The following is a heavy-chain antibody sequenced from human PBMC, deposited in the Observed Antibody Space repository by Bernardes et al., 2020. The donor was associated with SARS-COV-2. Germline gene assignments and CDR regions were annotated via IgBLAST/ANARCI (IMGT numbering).Heavy chain of an antibody. Sequence: GGSLRLSCAASGFTFSNYWMHWVRQAPGKGLVWVSRIGGDGSGTSYADSVKGRFTISRDNSKNTLYLQMNSLRTEDTAVYYCARTAPTIAAAGYYYYYYGMDVWGQGTTVTVSS. V-gene: IGHV3-74*01. CDR3: ARTAPTIAAAGYYYYYYGMDV. D-gene: IGHD6-13*01. CDR2: IGGDGSGT. CDR1: GFTFSNYW. J-gene: IGHJ6*02.